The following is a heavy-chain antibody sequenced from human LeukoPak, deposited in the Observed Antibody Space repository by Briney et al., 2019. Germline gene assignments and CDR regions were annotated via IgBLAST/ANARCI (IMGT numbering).Heavy chain of an antibody. V-gene: IGHV1-69*02. D-gene: IGHD1-26*01. Sequence: ASVKVSCKASGGTFSSYTISWVRQAPGQGLEWMGRIIPILGIANYAQKFQGRVTITADKSTSTAYMELSSLRSEDTAAYYRTRAPIVGVGWGAFDIWGQGTMVTVSS. CDR2: IIPILGIA. CDR1: GGTFSSYT. J-gene: IGHJ3*02. CDR3: TRAPIVGVGWGAFDI.